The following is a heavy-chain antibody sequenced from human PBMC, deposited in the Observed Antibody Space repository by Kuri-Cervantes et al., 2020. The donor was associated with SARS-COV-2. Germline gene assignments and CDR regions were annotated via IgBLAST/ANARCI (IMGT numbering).Heavy chain of an antibody. CDR3: ASDTSSWSSDYYDMDV. Sequence: LSLTCAASGFIVISNSMSWVRQAPGKGLEWVSVIYSGGGTHYADSVKGRFTISRDDSKNTLYLQMNSLRDEDTAVYYCASDTSSWSSDYYDMDVWGQGTTVTVSS. CDR1: GFIVISNS. CDR2: IYSGGGT. J-gene: IGHJ6*02. V-gene: IGHV3-53*01. D-gene: IGHD2-2*01.